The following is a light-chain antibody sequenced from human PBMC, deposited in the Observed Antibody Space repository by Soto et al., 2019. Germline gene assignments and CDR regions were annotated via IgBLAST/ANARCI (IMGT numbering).Light chain of an antibody. J-gene: IGKJ2*01. CDR1: QSVSSSY. CDR3: QQYHSSPRT. Sequence: EIVLTQSPGTLSLSPGEGATLSCRASQSVSSSYLAWYQQKPGQAPRLLIYGASSRATGIPDRFSGSGSGTEFTLTISRLEPEDFAVYYCQQYHSSPRTFGQGTKLEIK. V-gene: IGKV3-20*01. CDR2: GAS.